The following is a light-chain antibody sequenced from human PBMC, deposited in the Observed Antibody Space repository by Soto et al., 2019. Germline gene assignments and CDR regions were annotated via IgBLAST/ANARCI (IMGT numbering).Light chain of an antibody. CDR3: QQYNNLYT. Sequence: EIVMTQSPATLSMSPGERATLSGRASQSVSSNLAWYQQEPGQAPRLLIYGASTRATGIPARFSGSGSGTEFTLTISSLQSEDFAVYYCQQYNNLYTFGQGTKVDIX. CDR2: GAS. V-gene: IGKV3-15*01. CDR1: QSVSSN. J-gene: IGKJ2*01.